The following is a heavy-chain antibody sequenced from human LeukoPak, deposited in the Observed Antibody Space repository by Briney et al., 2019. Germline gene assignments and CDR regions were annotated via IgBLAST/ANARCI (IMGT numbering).Heavy chain of an antibody. Sequence: PSEILSLTCAVYGESFSGYYWGWIRQPPGKGLEWIGSIYYSGSTYYNPSLKSRVTILVDTSKNQFSLKLSSVTAADTAVYYCARDGYNYVDYWGQGTLVTVSS. V-gene: IGHV4-34*01. CDR3: ARDGYNYVDY. J-gene: IGHJ4*02. CDR1: GESFSGYY. D-gene: IGHD5-24*01. CDR2: IYYSGST.